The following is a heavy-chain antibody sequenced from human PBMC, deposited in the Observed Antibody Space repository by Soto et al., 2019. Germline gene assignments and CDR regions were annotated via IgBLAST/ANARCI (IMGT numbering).Heavy chain of an antibody. V-gene: IGHV5-51*01. D-gene: IGHD6-13*01. CDR2: IYPGDSDT. CDR1: GYSFTSYW. J-gene: IGHJ5*02. Sequence: PGESLKISCKGSGYSFTSYWIGWVRQMPGKGLEWMGIIYPGDSDTRYSPSFQGQVTISADKSISTAYLQWSSLKASDTAMYYCARYGEQQLWGGALFDPWGQGSLVTGSS. CDR3: ARYGEQQLWGGALFDP.